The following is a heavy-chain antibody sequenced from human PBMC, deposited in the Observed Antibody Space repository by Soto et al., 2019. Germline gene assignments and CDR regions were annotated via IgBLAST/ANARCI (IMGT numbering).Heavy chain of an antibody. CDR1: GGFLSESY. V-gene: IGHV4-34*01. CDR2: INHVGGT. J-gene: IGHJ6*02. D-gene: IGHD6-6*01. Sequence: SETLSLTCAVYGGFLSESYWTWIRQPPGKGLEWIGEINHVGGTNYNPSLKSRVTMSVDTSQNQFSLRLRSVTAADAAVYFCVRVSKLVAPKDGRRAYFFAMDVWGHGPTVTVSS. CDR3: VRVSKLVAPKDGRRAYFFAMDV.